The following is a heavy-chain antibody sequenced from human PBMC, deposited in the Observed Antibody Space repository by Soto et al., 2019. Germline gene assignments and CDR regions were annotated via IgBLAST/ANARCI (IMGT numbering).Heavy chain of an antibody. CDR2: IIPIFGTA. J-gene: IGHJ5*02. CDR3: ARDYGLEQWLVLNWFDP. Sequence: SVKVSCKASGGTFSSYAISWVRQAPGQGLEWMGGIIPIFGTANYAQKFQGRVTITADESTSTAYMELSSLRSEDTAVYYCARDYGLEQWLVLNWFDPWGQGTLVTVSS. CDR1: GGTFSSYA. V-gene: IGHV1-69*13. D-gene: IGHD6-19*01.